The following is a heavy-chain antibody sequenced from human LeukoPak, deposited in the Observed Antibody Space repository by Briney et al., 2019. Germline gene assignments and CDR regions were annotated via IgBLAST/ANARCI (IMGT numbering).Heavy chain of an antibody. CDR3: AQFSTPLDY. V-gene: IGHV3-66*01. J-gene: IGHJ4*02. Sequence: GGSLRLSCTASGFTVSNNYMSWVRQAPGKGLEWGSVIYSVGRTYYADSVKGRFTISRDNSKNTLYLQMNSLTAEDTAVYYCAQFSTPLDYWGQGTLVTVSS. CDR2: IYSVGRT. CDR1: GFTVSNNY. D-gene: IGHD5-24*01.